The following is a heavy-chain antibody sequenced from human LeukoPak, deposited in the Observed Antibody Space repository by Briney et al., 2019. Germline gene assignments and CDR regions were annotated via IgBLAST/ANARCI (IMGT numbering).Heavy chain of an antibody. Sequence: ASVKVSCKASGYTFTSYGVSWVRQAPGQGLEWMGWISAYNGNTNYAQKLQGRVIMTTDTSTSTAYMELRSLRSDDTAVYYCARGWLRLTTLDYWGQGTLVTVSS. D-gene: IGHD4/OR15-4a*01. CDR3: ARGWLRLTTLDY. J-gene: IGHJ4*02. CDR2: ISAYNGNT. V-gene: IGHV1-18*01. CDR1: GYTFTSYG.